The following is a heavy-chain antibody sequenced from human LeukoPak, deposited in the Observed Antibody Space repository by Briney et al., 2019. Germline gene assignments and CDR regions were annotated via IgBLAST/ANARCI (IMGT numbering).Heavy chain of an antibody. V-gene: IGHV4-34*01. D-gene: IGHD2-2*01. J-gene: IGHJ4*02. CDR2: INHSGST. CDR3: ARGYCSSTSCYYPD. Sequence: PSETLSLTCAVYGGSFSGYYWSWIRQPPGKGLEWIGEINHSGSTNYNPSLKSRVTISVDTSKNQFSPKLSSVTAADTAVYYCARGYCSSTSCYYPDWGQGTLVTVSS. CDR1: GGSFSGYY.